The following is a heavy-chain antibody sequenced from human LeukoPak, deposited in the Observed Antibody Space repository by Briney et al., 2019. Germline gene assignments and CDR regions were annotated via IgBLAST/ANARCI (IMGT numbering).Heavy chain of an antibody. D-gene: IGHD1-7*01. CDR1: GGSISSSSYY. J-gene: IGHJ4*02. CDR3: ARGLGLELRF. V-gene: IGHV4-39*07. Sequence: PSETLSLTCTVSGGSISSSSYYWGWIRQPPGTGLEWIGEINHSGSTNYNPSLKSRVTISVDTSKNQFSLKLSSVTAADTAVYYCARGLGLELRFWGQGTLVTVSS. CDR2: INHSGST.